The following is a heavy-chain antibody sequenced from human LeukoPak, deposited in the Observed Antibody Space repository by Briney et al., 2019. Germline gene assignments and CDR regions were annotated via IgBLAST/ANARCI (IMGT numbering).Heavy chain of an antibody. CDR2: IYYSGST. J-gene: IGHJ4*02. Sequence: PSETLSLTCTVSGVSISSYYWSWIRQPPGKGLEWIGYIYYSGSTNYNPSLKSRVTISVDTSKNQFSLKPSSVTAADTAVYYCATFTYEDYGDYVHPYFDYWGQGTLVTVSS. D-gene: IGHD4-17*01. CDR3: ATFTYEDYGDYVHPYFDY. V-gene: IGHV4-59*01. CDR1: GVSISSYY.